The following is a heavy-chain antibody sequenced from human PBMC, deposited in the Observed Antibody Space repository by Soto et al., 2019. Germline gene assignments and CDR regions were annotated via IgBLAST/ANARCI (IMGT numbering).Heavy chain of an antibody. J-gene: IGHJ4*02. CDR1: GFTFSSYE. Sequence: PGGSLRLSCAASGFTFSSYEMNWVRQAPGKGLEWVSYISSSGSTIYYADSVKGRFTISRDNAKNSLYLQMNSLRAEDTAVYYCARPPEYSSSRGEFDYWGQGTLVTVSS. CDR3: ARPPEYSSSRGEFDY. D-gene: IGHD6-6*01. V-gene: IGHV3-48*03. CDR2: ISSSGSTI.